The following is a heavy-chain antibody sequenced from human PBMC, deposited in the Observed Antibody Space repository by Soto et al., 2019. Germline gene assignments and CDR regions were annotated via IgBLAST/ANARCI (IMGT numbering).Heavy chain of an antibody. CDR1: GYTFSSYG. D-gene: IGHD1-1*01. J-gene: IGHJ4*01. CDR2: ISAYNGNK. Sequence: QVQLVQSGAEVKKPGASVKVSCNASGYTFSSYGISWVRQAPGQGLEWVGWISAYNGNKKYAQKLQGRVTRTTDTSTRTAYMEPRSLRSDDTAVYYCARDGTPLDYWRHGTLVNISS. CDR3: ARDGTPLDY. V-gene: IGHV1-18*01.